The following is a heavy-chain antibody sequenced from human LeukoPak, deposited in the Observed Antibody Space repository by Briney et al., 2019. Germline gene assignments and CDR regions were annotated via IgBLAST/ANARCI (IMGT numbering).Heavy chain of an antibody. J-gene: IGHJ3*01. Sequence: ASVKVSCKASGYMFTGHYMHWVRQAPGQGLEFLAWIKGDSGIPKYAQKFQGRVTLTRDTSISTAYMELTELTSDDTAVYYCARELQYSREGYALDLWGQGTMVTVSS. D-gene: IGHD2-2*01. CDR2: IKGDSGIP. CDR1: GYMFTGHY. V-gene: IGHV1-2*02. CDR3: ARELQYSREGYALDL.